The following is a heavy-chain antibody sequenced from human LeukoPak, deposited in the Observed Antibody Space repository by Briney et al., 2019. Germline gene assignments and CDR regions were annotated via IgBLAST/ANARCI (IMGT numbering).Heavy chain of an antibody. V-gene: IGHV3-21*01. J-gene: IGHJ4*02. Sequence: PGGSLRLSCAASGFTFRSYSMNWVRQAPGKGLEWVSSISSSSSYIYYADSVKGRFTISRDNAKNSLYLQMNSLRAEDTAVYYCARLIYYYDSSGYYRDYWGQGTLVTVSS. CDR3: ARLIYYYDSSGYYRDY. D-gene: IGHD3-22*01. CDR2: ISSSSSYI. CDR1: GFTFRSYS.